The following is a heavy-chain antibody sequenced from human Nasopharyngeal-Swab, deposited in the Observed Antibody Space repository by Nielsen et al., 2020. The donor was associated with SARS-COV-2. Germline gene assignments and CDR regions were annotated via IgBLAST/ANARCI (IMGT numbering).Heavy chain of an antibody. CDR1: GYTFTTYN. CDR3: ARNPVDYDYVWGSYRYRTFDY. J-gene: IGHJ4*02. CDR2: INPSGGDT. Sequence: ASVKVFCKASGYTFTTYNVHWVRQAPGQGLEWMGRINPSGGDTGYAQKFQGRVTMTRDTSTSTVYMELSSLRSEDTAVYYCARNPVDYDYVWGSYRYRTFDYWGQGTLVTVSS. V-gene: IGHV1-46*01. D-gene: IGHD3-16*02.